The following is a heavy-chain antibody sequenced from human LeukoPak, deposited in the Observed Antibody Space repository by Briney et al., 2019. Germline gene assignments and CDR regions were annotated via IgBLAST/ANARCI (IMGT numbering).Heavy chain of an antibody. V-gene: IGHV3-7*01. D-gene: IGHD3-3*01. Sequence: GGSLRLSCAGFGFTFSSYSMGWVRQAPGKGLEWVANIKDSGIEKEYVDSVKGRFTISRDNAKNSLYLQMNSLRVEDTALYFCARWRGAQSEFDYWGQGTQVTVSS. CDR2: IKDSGIEK. CDR1: GFTFSSYS. CDR3: ARWRGAQSEFDY. J-gene: IGHJ4*02.